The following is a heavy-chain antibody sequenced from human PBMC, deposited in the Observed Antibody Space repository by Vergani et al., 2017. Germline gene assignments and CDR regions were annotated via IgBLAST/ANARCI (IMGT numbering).Heavy chain of an antibody. CDR2: ISYDGSKT. Sequence: QVQLVESGGGVVQPGTSLRLSCEASGFKFSQFGMHWVRQGPGKGLEWVAFISYDGSKTQYADSEKGRVTISRDNSKNTVGLEMSSLRVDDTATYYCARDVWDCSGISCFLRAGEFYYMDVW. V-gene: IGHV3-33*05. D-gene: IGHD3-16*01. CDR3: ARDVWDCSGISCFLRAGEFYYMDV. J-gene: IGHJ6*03. CDR1: GFKFSQFG.